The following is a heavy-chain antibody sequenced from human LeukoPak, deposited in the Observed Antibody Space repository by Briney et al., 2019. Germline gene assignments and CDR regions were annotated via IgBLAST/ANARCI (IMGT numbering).Heavy chain of an antibody. V-gene: IGHV3-66*04. CDR3: TTLTGYSHFDS. J-gene: IGHJ4*02. Sequence: GGSLRLSCVASGFSVSSYDMNWVRQSPGKGLEWVSTIYGVGRTYYAGSVKDRFTISKDISTKTIYLQMNTLRADDTAVYYCTTLTGYSHFDSWGQGTLVTV. D-gene: IGHD3-9*01. CDR2: IYGVGRT. CDR1: GFSVSSYD.